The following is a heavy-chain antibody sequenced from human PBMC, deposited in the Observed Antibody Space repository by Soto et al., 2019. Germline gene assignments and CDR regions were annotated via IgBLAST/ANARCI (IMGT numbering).Heavy chain of an antibody. V-gene: IGHV4-31*03. CDR3: ARVSVDFRSGYYEEHAFDI. J-gene: IGHJ3*02. D-gene: IGHD3-3*01. Sequence: SETLSLTCTVSGGSISSGGYYWSWIRQHPGKALEWIGYIYYSGSTYYNPSLKSRVTISVDTSKNQFSLKLSSVTAADTSVYYCARVSVDFRSGYYEEHAFDIWGQGTMGT. CDR1: GGSISSGGYY. CDR2: IYYSGST.